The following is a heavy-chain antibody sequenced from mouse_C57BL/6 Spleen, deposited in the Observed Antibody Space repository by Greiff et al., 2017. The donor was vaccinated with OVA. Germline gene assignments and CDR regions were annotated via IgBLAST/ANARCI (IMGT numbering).Heavy chain of an antibody. J-gene: IGHJ1*03. CDR2: ISSGSSTI. CDR1: GFTFSDYG. D-gene: IGHD2-1*01. V-gene: IGHV5-17*01. CDR3: ATSNYPYWYFDV. Sequence: EVHLVESGGGLVKPGGSLKLSCAASGFTFSDYGMHWVRQAPEKGLEWVAYISSGSSTIYYADTVKGRFTISRDNAKNTLFLQMTSLRSEDTAMYYCATSNYPYWYFDVWGTGTTVTVSS.